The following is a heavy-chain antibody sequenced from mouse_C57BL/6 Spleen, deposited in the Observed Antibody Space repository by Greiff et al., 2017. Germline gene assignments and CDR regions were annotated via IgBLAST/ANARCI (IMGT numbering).Heavy chain of an antibody. Sequence: DVMLVESGGGLVKPGGSLKLSCAASGFTFSDYGMHWVRQAPEKGLAWVAYISSGSSTIYYADTVKGRFTISRDNAKNTLFLQMTSLRSEDTAMYYCARNLYAMDYWGQGTSVTVSS. J-gene: IGHJ4*01. CDR1: GFTFSDYG. V-gene: IGHV5-17*01. CDR2: ISSGSSTI. CDR3: ARNLYAMDY.